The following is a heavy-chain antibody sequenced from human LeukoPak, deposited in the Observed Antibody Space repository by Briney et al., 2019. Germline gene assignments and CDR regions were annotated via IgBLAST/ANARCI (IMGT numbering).Heavy chain of an antibody. CDR2: IYTSVST. J-gene: IGHJ6*03. CDR1: LGSISSDY. V-gene: IGHV4-4*07. CDR3: ARVVLRHDIVVVPAAIGYMDV. D-gene: IGHD2-2*01. Sequence: SETLSLTSTLSLGSISSDYWSWIRRPARKGREWIGGIYTSVSTNYNPPLKSRVTMSVDTYKNQFSLQLSSVTAAATAVYYCARVVLRHDIVVVPAAIGYMDVWGKGTTVTVSS.